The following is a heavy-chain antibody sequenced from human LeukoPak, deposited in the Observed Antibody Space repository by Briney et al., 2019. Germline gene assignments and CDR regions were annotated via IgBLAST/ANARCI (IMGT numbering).Heavy chain of an antibody. J-gene: IGHJ3*02. V-gene: IGHV1-46*01. D-gene: IGHD7-27*01. CDR2: INPSGGST. Sequence: ASVEVSCKASGYTFTSYYMHWVRQAPGQGLEWMGIINPSGGSTSYAQKFQGRVTMTRNTSISTAYMELSSLRSEDTAVYYCARAWVISRLGDAFDIWGQGTMVTVSS. CDR3: ARAWVISRLGDAFDI. CDR1: GYTFTSYY.